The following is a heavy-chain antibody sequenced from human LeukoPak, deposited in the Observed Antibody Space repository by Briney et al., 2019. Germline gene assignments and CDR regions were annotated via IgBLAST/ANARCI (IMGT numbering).Heavy chain of an antibody. CDR1: GCTVSGNY. J-gene: IGHJ4*02. CDR3: ARGPPACSTNCYGYLDY. Sequence: HPGGSLRLSCAASGCTVSGNYMSWVRQAPGKGLEWISLIYSGGDTYYPDSVRGRFTISRDNSKNTLYLQMNSLRAEDTAVYYCARGPPACSTNCYGYLDYWGQGTLVTVSS. CDR2: IYSGGDT. D-gene: IGHD2-2*01. V-gene: IGHV3-53*01.